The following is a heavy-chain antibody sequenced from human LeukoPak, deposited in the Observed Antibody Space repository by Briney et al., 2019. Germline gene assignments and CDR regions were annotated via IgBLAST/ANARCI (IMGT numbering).Heavy chain of an antibody. Sequence: SETLSLTCTVSGGSISSYYWNWIRQPPGEGLEWIGYFHYSGSTNYNPSLKSRVTISVDTSKNQFSLKLSSVTAADTAVYYCARGMVLGAFDIWGQGTKVTVSS. CDR1: GGSISSYY. D-gene: IGHD3-10*01. CDR3: ARGMVLGAFDI. V-gene: IGHV4-59*12. CDR2: FHYSGST. J-gene: IGHJ3*02.